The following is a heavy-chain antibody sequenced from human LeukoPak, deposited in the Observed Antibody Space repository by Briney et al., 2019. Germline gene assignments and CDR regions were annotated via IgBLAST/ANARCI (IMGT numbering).Heavy chain of an antibody. J-gene: IGHJ6*03. CDR2: IYTSGST. V-gene: IGHV4-4*07. Sequence: KASETLSLTCTVSGGPFGNYYWSWIRQPAGKGLEWIGHIYTSGSTGYNPSLKSRVTMSVDTSKKQFSLYLSSVTAADTAVYYCARGRFGDYCLDVWGKGTTVTVSS. CDR1: GGPFGNYY. CDR3: ARGRFGDYCLDV. D-gene: IGHD3-10*01.